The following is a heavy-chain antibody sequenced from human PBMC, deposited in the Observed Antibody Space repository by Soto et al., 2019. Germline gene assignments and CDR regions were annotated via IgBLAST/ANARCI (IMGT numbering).Heavy chain of an antibody. CDR1: GGSISSYY. D-gene: IGHD3-3*01. CDR2: IYYSGST. CDR3: ASSGLRFLEWLQRPFYYLAV. Sequence: PSETLSLTCTVSGGSISSYYWSWIRQPPGKGLEWIGYIYYSGSTNYNPSLKSRVTISADTSKNPLSLKLSSVTAADTAVYYSASSGLRFLEWLQRPFYYLAVWGKGTTVTVS. J-gene: IGHJ6*03. V-gene: IGHV4-59*01.